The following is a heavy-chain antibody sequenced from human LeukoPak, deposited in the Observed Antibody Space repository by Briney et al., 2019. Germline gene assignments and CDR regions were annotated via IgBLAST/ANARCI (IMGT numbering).Heavy chain of an antibody. V-gene: IGHV3-43*02. J-gene: IGHJ4*02. CDR1: GFTFDDYA. Sequence: GGSLRLSCAASGFTFDDYAMHWVRQAPGKGLEWASLIKGDGSSTYYADSVKGRFTISRDNSKNSLYLQMNSLRTEDTALYYCAKARPGDIYGLDYWGQGTLVTVPS. CDR3: AKARPGDIYGLDY. D-gene: IGHD5-18*01. CDR2: IKGDGSST.